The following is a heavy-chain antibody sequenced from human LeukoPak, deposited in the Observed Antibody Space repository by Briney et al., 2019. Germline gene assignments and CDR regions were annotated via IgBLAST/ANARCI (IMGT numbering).Heavy chain of an antibody. D-gene: IGHD3-22*01. V-gene: IGHV3-11*04. Sequence: GGSLRLSCVASGFTFSDYFMSWIRQAPGKGLEWLSFINSAGDNIYYADSVKGRFTISRDNSKNTLYLQMNSLRAEDTALYYCAREKSGYYDYWGQGTLVTVSS. CDR3: AREKSGYYDY. CDR2: INSAGDNI. J-gene: IGHJ4*02. CDR1: GFTFSDYF.